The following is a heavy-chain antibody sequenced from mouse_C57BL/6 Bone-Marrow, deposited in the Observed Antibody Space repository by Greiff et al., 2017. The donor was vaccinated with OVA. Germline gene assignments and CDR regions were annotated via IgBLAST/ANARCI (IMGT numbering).Heavy chain of an antibody. D-gene: IGHD1-1*01. Sequence: EVKLMESGGGLVQPGGSLKLSCAASGFTFSDYYMYWVRQTPEKRLEWVAYISNGGGSTYYPDTVKGRFTISRDHAKNTLYLQMSRLKAEDTAMYYCARHPPYYYGSTYYAMDYWGQGTSVTVSS. V-gene: IGHV5-12*01. J-gene: IGHJ4*01. CDR3: ARHPPYYYGSTYYAMDY. CDR1: GFTFSDYY. CDR2: ISNGGGST.